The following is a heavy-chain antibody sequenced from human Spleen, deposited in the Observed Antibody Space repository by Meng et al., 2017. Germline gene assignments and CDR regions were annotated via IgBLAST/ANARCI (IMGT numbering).Heavy chain of an antibody. D-gene: IGHD5-12*01. Sequence: GESLKISCAASGFTFSSYAMSWVRQAPGKGLEWVSAISCSGGSTYYADSVKGRFTISRDNSKSTLYLQMNSPRAEDTAVYYCSGYDSVDYWGQGTLVTVSS. CDR1: GFTFSSYA. CDR2: ISCSGGST. J-gene: IGHJ4*02. V-gene: IGHV3-23*01. CDR3: SGYDSVDY.